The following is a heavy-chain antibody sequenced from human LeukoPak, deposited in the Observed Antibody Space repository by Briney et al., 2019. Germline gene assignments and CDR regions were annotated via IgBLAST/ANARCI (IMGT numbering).Heavy chain of an antibody. J-gene: IGHJ3*02. Sequence: GGSLRLSCAASGFTFSSYGMHWVRQAPGKGLEWVAVIWYDGSNEYYADSVKGRFTISRDNSKNTLYLQMNSLRAEDTAVYYCARINEALVDAFDIWGQGTMVTVSS. CDR2: IWYDGSNE. D-gene: IGHD1-1*01. V-gene: IGHV3-33*01. CDR3: ARINEALVDAFDI. CDR1: GFTFSSYG.